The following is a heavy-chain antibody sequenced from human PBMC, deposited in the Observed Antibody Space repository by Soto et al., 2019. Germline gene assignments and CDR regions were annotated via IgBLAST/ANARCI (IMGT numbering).Heavy chain of an antibody. CDR2: ISYSGYT. J-gene: IGHJ4*01. D-gene: IGHD3-16*02. Sequence: PSETLSLTCTVSGASIRSAGYYWSGIGHRPGEGLEWIGFISYSGYTFQNPSLKSRLLLSVATSKNQFSLELSFVTAADTAVYYCARGPTPSWSSYRFSYFDSWGPGSLVTVSS. CDR1: GASIRSAGYY. V-gene: IGHV4-31*03. CDR3: ARGPTPSWSSYRFSYFDS.